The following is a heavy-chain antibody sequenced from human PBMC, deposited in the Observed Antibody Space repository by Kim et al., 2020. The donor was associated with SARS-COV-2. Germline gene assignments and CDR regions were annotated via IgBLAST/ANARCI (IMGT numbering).Heavy chain of an antibody. J-gene: IGHJ3*02. CDR1: GYTFTGYY. CDR3: ARESRKRPYDSRHHAFDI. D-gene: IGHD3-22*01. Sequence: ASVKVSCKASGYTFTGYYMHWVRQAPGQGLEWMGRINPNSGGTNYAQKFQGRVTMTRDTSISTAYMELSRLRSDDTAVYYCARESRKRPYDSRHHAFDIWGQGTMVTVSS. V-gene: IGHV1-2*06. CDR2: INPNSGGT.